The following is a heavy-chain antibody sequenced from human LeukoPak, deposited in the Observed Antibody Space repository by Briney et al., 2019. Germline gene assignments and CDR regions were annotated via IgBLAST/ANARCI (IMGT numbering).Heavy chain of an antibody. CDR2: ISYDGSNK. V-gene: IGHV3-30-3*01. D-gene: IGHD6-13*01. J-gene: IGHJ4*02. CDR3: ARDDSSSWAIDY. Sequence: GGSLRLSGAASGFTFSSYGMHWVRQAPGKGLEWVAVISYDGSNKYYADSVKGRFTISRDNSKNTLYLQMNSLRAEDTAVYYCARDDSSSWAIDYWGQGTLVTVSS. CDR1: GFTFSSYG.